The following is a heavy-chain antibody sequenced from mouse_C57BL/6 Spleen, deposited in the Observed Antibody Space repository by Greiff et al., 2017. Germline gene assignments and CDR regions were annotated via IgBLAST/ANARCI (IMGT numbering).Heavy chain of an antibody. Sequence: QVQLQQPGAELVMPGASVKLSCKASGYTFTSYWMHWVKQRPGQGLEWIGEIDPSDSYTNYNQKCKVKSTLTVDTSSSTAYMQLSSLTSEDSAVYYCARALRQLRPFAYWGQGTLVTVSA. CDR1: GYTFTSYW. D-gene: IGHD3-2*02. V-gene: IGHV1-69*01. CDR3: ARALRQLRPFAY. J-gene: IGHJ3*01. CDR2: IDPSDSYT.